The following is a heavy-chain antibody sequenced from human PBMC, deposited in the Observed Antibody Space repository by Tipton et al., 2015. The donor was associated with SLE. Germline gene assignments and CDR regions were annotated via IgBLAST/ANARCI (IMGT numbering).Heavy chain of an antibody. Sequence: QVQLVQSGPEVKKPGATVKVSCKASGYPFIGYYIHWVRQAPGQGLEWVGRINAGSGATNYAQKFQGRVTMTRDRSINTAYMELRGLGVDDTAVYFCAKIPLSHYASGDYYDDKNDYWGQGALVTVSS. V-gene: IGHV1-2*06. J-gene: IGHJ4*02. CDR2: INAGSGAT. CDR3: AKIPLSHYASGDYYDDKNDY. CDR1: GYPFIGYY. D-gene: IGHD3-10*01.